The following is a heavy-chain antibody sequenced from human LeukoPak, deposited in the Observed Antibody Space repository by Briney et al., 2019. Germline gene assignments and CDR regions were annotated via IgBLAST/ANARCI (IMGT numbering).Heavy chain of an antibody. CDR2: ISYDGSNK. V-gene: IGHV3-30-3*01. J-gene: IGHJ5*02. CDR3: ARSDSYTWFDP. CDR1: GLIFSRYS. D-gene: IGHD2-15*01. Sequence: PGGSLRLSCAASGLIFSRYSVHWVRQPPGKGLEWVAVISYDGSNKYYAHSVKGRFTISRDNSKNTLYLQMNSLRAEDTAVYYCARSDSYTWFDPWGQGTLVTVSS.